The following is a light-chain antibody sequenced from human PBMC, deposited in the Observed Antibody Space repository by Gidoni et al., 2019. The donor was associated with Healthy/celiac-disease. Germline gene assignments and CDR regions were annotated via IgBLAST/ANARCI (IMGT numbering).Light chain of an antibody. Sequence: DSQMTQSPSSLSASVGDRVTITCRASQSISSYLNWYQQKPGKAPKLLIYAASSLQSGVPSRFSGSGSGTDFTLTISCLQPEDFATYYCQQSYSTPYTFGQGTKLEIK. J-gene: IGKJ2*01. V-gene: IGKV1-39*01. CDR1: QSISSY. CDR3: QQSYSTPYT. CDR2: AAS.